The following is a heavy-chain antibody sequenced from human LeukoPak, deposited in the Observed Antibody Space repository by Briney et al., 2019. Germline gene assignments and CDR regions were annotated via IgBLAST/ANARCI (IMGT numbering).Heavy chain of an antibody. J-gene: IGHJ4*02. V-gene: IGHV3-21*01. D-gene: IGHD5-24*01. CDR2: ISSSSSYK. CDR3: ARDGYNSIPDY. Sequence: GGSLRLSCAASGFTFSSYSMNWVRQAPGKGLEWVSSISSSSSYKYYADSVKGRFTISRDNAKNSLYLQMNSLRAEDTAVYYCARDGYNSIPDYWGQGTLVTVSS. CDR1: GFTFSSYS.